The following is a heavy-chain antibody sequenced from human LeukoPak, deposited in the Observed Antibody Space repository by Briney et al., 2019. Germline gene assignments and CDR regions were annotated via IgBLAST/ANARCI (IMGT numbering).Heavy chain of an antibody. CDR1: GYTFTGYY. V-gene: IGHV1-2*02. Sequence: ASVKVSCKASGYTFTGYYMHWVRQAPGQGLEWMGWINPNSGGTNYAQKFQGRVTMTRDTSISTAYMELSRLRSDDTAVYYCARGLWFGELLRTLGYWGQGTLVTVSS. CDR2: INPNSGGT. CDR3: ARGLWFGELLRTLGY. J-gene: IGHJ4*02. D-gene: IGHD3-10*01.